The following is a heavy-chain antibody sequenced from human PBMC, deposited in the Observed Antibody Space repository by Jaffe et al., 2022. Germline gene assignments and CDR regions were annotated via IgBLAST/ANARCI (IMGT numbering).Heavy chain of an antibody. V-gene: IGHV4-34*01. Sequence: QVQLQQWGAGLLKPSETLSLTCAVYGGSFSGYYWSWIRQPPGKGLEWIGEINHSGSTNYNPSLKSRVTISVDTSKNQFSLKLSSVTAADTAVYYCAREGKWFGGRGWFDPWGQGTLVTVSS. CDR3: AREGKWFGGRGWFDP. CDR1: GGSFSGYY. CDR2: INHSGST. D-gene: IGHD3-10*01. J-gene: IGHJ5*02.